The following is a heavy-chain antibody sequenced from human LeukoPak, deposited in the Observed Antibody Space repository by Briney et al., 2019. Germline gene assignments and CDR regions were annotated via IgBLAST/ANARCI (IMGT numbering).Heavy chain of an antibody. CDR3: ARVGCYYGSGGGWYFDY. Sequence: SETLSLTCTVSGYSISSGYYWGWIRQPPGKGLEWIGSIYHSGSTYYNPSLKSRVTISVDTSKNQFSLKLSSVTAADTAVYYCARVGCYYGSGGGWYFDYWGQGTLVTVSS. CDR1: GYSISSGYY. CDR2: IYHSGST. V-gene: IGHV4-38-2*02. J-gene: IGHJ4*02. D-gene: IGHD3-10*01.